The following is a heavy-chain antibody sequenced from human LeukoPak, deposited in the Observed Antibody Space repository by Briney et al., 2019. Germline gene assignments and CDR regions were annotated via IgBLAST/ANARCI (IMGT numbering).Heavy chain of an antibody. Sequence: GGSLRLSCAASGFTFSGYAMSWVRQAPGKGLEWVSAISGSGGSTYYADSVKGRFTISRDNSWNTLYLQMNSLRAEDTAVYYCAKDWRQFFRGSYFDYWGQGTLVTVSS. CDR2: ISGSGGST. CDR1: GFTFSGYA. D-gene: IGHD3-16*01. J-gene: IGHJ4*02. CDR3: AKDWRQFFRGSYFDY. V-gene: IGHV3-23*01.